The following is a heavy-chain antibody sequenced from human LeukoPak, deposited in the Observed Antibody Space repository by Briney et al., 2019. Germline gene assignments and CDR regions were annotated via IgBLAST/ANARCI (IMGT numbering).Heavy chain of an antibody. CDR1: GGSISSGSYY. V-gene: IGHV4-61*02. CDR3: ARASPPRYCSSTSCYHLVRHAFDI. CDR2: IYTSGST. J-gene: IGHJ3*02. Sequence: SQTLSLTCTVSGGSISSGSYYWSWTRQPAGKGLEWIGRIYTSGSTNYNPSLKSRVTISVDTSKNQFSLKLSSVAAADTAVYYCARASPPRYCSSTSCYHLVRHAFDIWGQGTMVTVSS. D-gene: IGHD2-2*01.